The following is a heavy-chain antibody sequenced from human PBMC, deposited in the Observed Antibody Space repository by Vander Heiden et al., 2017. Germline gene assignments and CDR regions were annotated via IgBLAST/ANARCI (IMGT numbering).Heavy chain of an antibody. CDR1: GFNFSSYG. J-gene: IGHJ4*02. V-gene: IGHV3-33*01. CDR2: ICYDGSNK. D-gene: IGHD2-15*01. Sequence: QVQLVESGGGVVQPGRSQRLSCVVSGFNFSSYGMHWVRQAPGEGLEWVAVICYDGSNKYYVDSVKGRFTISRDNSKNTLYLQMNSLRVEDTAIYYCARDGLGCSGGSCSFDYWGQGTLVTVSS. CDR3: ARDGLGCSGGSCSFDY.